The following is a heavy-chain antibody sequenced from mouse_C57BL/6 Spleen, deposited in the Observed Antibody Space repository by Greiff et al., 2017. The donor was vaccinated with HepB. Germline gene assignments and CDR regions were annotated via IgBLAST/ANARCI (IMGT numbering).Heavy chain of an antibody. CDR1: GYTFTDYE. V-gene: IGHV1-15*01. CDR3: TRYYSNRMDY. CDR2: IDPETGGT. D-gene: IGHD1-1*01. J-gene: IGHJ4*01. Sequence: VQLQQSGAELVRPGASVTLSCKASGYTFTDYEMHWVKQTPVHGLEWIGAIDPETGGTAYNQKFKGKAILTADQSSSTAYMELRSLTSEDSAVCYCTRYYSNRMDYWGQGTSVTVSS.